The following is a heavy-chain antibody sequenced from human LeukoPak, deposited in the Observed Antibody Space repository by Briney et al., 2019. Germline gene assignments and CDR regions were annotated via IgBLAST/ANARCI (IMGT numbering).Heavy chain of an antibody. Sequence: GGSLRLSCRGSGFTFGDHAMSWARQAPGKGLEWVGFIRSKAYRGTTEYAASVKGRFTISRDDSASIAYLQMKSLKTEDTAVYYCARGPIQLWIHNAMDVWGQGTTVTVSS. J-gene: IGHJ6*02. CDR3: ARGPIQLWIHNAMDV. D-gene: IGHD5-18*01. V-gene: IGHV3-49*04. CDR1: GFTFGDHA. CDR2: IRSKAYRGTT.